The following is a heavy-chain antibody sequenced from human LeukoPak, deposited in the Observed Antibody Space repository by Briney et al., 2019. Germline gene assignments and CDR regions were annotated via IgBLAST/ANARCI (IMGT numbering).Heavy chain of an antibody. Sequence: ASVKVSCKASGYTFTSYDSNWVRQATGQGLEWMGLMNPNSGNTGYAQKFQGRVTMTRDTSISTAYMDLSRLRSDDTAVYFCARGGLPIYYYYMDVWGKGTTVTVSS. V-gene: IGHV1-8*01. CDR3: ARGGLPIYYYYMDV. CDR1: GYTFTSYD. D-gene: IGHD4-11*01. CDR2: MNPNSGNT. J-gene: IGHJ6*03.